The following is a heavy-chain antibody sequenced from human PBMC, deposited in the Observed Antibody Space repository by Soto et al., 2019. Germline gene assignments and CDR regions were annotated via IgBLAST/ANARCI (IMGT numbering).Heavy chain of an antibody. Sequence: EVQLLESGGGLVQPGGSLRLSCAASGFTFSSYAMSWVRQAPGKGLEWVSAISGSGGSTYYADSVKGRFTISRDNSKNTLYLQMNSLRAGETAVYYCAKDSSGYPGGYFDYWGQGTLVTVSS. D-gene: IGHD3-22*01. CDR2: ISGSGGST. CDR1: GFTFSSYA. J-gene: IGHJ4*02. V-gene: IGHV3-23*01. CDR3: AKDSSGYPGGYFDY.